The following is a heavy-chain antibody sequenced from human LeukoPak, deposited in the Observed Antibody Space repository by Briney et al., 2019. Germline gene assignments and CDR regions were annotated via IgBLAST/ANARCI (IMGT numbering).Heavy chain of an antibody. D-gene: IGHD5-18*01. V-gene: IGHV4-39*01. Sequence: SETLSLTCTVSGGSISSSSAYWGWIRQPPGKGLEWIGSIYYSKNTNYNPSLKSRDTISADTSKNQFSLTLGSVSATDTAVYYCVSPRGFSYGYFDYWGQGTLVTVSS. CDR1: GGSISSSSAY. CDR3: VSPRGFSYGYFDY. CDR2: IYYSKNT. J-gene: IGHJ4*02.